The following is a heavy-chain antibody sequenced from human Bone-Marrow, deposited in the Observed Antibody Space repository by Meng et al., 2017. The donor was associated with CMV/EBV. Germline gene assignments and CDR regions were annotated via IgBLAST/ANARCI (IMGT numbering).Heavy chain of an antibody. CDR3: ARDGGVLGIFAY. V-gene: IGHV3-30-3*01. CDR2: ISYDGANK. J-gene: IGHJ4*02. CDR1: GFIFRSYA. D-gene: IGHD2-15*01. Sequence: GESLKISCAASGFIFRSYAMHWVRQAPGKGLEWVAGISYDGANKYYGDSVKGRFTISRDNSKNTLYMEMRAEDTAVYYCARDGGVLGIFAYWGQGTRVTFYS.